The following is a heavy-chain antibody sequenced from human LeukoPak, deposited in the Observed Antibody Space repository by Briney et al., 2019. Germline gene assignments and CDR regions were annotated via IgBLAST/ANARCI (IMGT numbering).Heavy chain of an antibody. D-gene: IGHD2-2*01. CDR3: AKRGNPAVGHHYLDV. CDR2: ITLSGGST. J-gene: IGHJ6*03. Sequence: PGGSLRLSCAASGFTFSSYDMSWVRQAPGKGLEWVSSITLSGGSTFYADSVKGRFTISRDNSKNTPYLQMNSLGAEDTAVYYCAKRGNPAVGHHYLDVWGEGTTVSVSS. CDR1: GFTFSSYD. V-gene: IGHV3-23*01.